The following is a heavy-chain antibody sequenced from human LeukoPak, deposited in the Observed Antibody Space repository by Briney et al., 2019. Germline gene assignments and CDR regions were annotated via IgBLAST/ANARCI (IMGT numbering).Heavy chain of an antibody. J-gene: IGHJ4*02. CDR2: INTDGSST. V-gene: IGHV3-74*01. CDR1: GFTFSSYW. D-gene: IGHD1-26*01. Sequence: GGSLRLSCAASGFTFSSYWMHWVRQAPGKGLVWVSRINTDGSSTNYADSVKGRFTISRVNAKNTLYLQMNSLRAEDTAVYYCARDRYSGTLPHWGQGTLVTVSS. CDR3: ARDRYSGTLPH.